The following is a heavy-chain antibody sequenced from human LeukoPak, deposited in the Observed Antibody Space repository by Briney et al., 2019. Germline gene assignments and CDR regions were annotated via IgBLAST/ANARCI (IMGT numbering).Heavy chain of an antibody. Sequence: SETLSLTCTVSGDSFSSYYWTWIRQPPGKGLEWIGYSDSSKYNPSLKSRVTISTDTSKRHFSLTLSSVTAADTAVYYCARDFAGFGGGIDYWGQGTLVTVSS. D-gene: IGHD2-15*01. CDR2: SDSS. J-gene: IGHJ4*02. CDR3: ARDFAGFGGGIDY. CDR1: GDSFSSYY. V-gene: IGHV4-59*01.